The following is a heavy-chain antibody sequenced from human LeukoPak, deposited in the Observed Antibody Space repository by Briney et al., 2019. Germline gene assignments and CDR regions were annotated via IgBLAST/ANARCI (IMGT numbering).Heavy chain of an antibody. CDR1: RFTFSDYW. D-gene: IGHD6-19*01. Sequence: PGGSLRLSCAASRFTFSDYWMTWVRQAPGKGLEWVANIKPDGSEKYYVDSVKGRFTISRDNSKNTLYLQMNSLRAEDTAVYYCAKGDSSGWDWGQGTLVTVSS. J-gene: IGHJ4*02. CDR3: AKGDSSGWD. V-gene: IGHV3-7*03. CDR2: IKPDGSEK.